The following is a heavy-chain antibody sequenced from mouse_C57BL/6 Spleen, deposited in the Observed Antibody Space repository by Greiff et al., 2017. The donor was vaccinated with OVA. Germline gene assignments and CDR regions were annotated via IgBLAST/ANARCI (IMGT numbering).Heavy chain of an antibody. D-gene: IGHD2-4*01. CDR2: IWSGGST. J-gene: IGHJ4*01. CDR1: GFSLTSYG. V-gene: IGHV2-2*01. Sequence: VQLQQSGPGLVQPSQSLSITCTVSGFSLTSYGVHWVRQSPGKGLEWLGVIWSGGSTDYNAAFISRLSISKDNSKSQVFFKMNSLQADDTAIYYCATLYYDYDVDYYAMDYWGQGTSVTVSS. CDR3: ATLYYDYDVDYYAMDY.